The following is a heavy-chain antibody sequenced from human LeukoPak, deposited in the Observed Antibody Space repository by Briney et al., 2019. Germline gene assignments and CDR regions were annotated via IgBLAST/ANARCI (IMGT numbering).Heavy chain of an antibody. CDR2: ISSSSSYI. CDR3: ARDRLPRDGYNEVFDY. CDR1: GFTFSSYS. D-gene: IGHD5-24*01. Sequence: GGSLRHSCAASGFTFSSYSMNWVRQAPGKGLEWVSSISSSSSYIYYADSVKGRFTISRDNAKNSLYLQMNSLRAEDTAVYYCARDRLPRDGYNEVFDYWGQGTLVTVSS. V-gene: IGHV3-21*01. J-gene: IGHJ4*02.